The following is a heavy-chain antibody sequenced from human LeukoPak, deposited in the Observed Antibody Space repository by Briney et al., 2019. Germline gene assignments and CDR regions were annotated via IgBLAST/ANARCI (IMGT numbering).Heavy chain of an antibody. V-gene: IGHV3-74*01. CDR3: AKDRPIEY. Sequence: GGSLRLSCEASGFTFTGYGMHWVRQAPGKGLVWVSRINTDGSITNYADSVKGRFTVSRDNAKNTVHLQMNSLRAEDTAVYYCAKDRPIEYWGQGTLVTVSS. CDR2: INTDGSIT. CDR1: GFTFTGYG. J-gene: IGHJ4*02.